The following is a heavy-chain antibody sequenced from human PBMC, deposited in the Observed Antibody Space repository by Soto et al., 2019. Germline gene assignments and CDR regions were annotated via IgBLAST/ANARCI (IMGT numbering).Heavy chain of an antibody. CDR2: INHSGST. V-gene: IGHV4-34*01. Sequence: SETLSLTCAVYGGSFSGYYWSWIRQPPGKGLEWIGEINHSGSTNYNPSLKSRVTISVDTSKNQFSLKLSSVTAADTAVYYCARVLILPYSPFDYWGQGTLVT. D-gene: IGHD2-15*01. J-gene: IGHJ4*02. CDR3: ARVLILPYSPFDY. CDR1: GGSFSGYY.